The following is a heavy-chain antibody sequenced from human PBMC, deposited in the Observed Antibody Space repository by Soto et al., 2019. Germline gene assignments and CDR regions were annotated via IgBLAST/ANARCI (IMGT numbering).Heavy chain of an antibody. Sequence: QVQLVESGGGVVQPGRSLRLSCAASGFTFSSHGMHWVRQAPGKGLEWVAVIWYDGSNKYYADSVKGRFTISRDNSKNTLYLQMNSLRAEDTAVYYCAREDGDYADAFDIWGQGTMVTVSS. CDR1: GFTFSSHG. CDR2: IWYDGSNK. D-gene: IGHD4-17*01. CDR3: AREDGDYADAFDI. J-gene: IGHJ3*02. V-gene: IGHV3-33*01.